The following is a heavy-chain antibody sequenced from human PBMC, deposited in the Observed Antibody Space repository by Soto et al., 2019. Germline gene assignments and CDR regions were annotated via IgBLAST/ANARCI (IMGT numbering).Heavy chain of an antibody. Sequence: SETLSLTCTGSGGSISRYDWSWIRQPPGKGLEWIGYIYYSGSTNYNHSLKSRVTISVDTSKNQFSLKLSSVTAADTAVYYCATLRGVGYPRAFDSYYGMAVWGQGTTVT. CDR3: ATLRGVGYPRAFDSYYGMAV. CDR1: GGSISRYD. J-gene: IGHJ6*02. CDR2: IYYSGST. V-gene: IGHV4-59*01. D-gene: IGHD2-8*02.